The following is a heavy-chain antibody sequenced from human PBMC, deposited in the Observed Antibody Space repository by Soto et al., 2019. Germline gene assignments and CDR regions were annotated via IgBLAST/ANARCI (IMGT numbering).Heavy chain of an antibody. Sequence: QVYLVESGGGVVQPGRSLRLSCAASGFTFNNYNMHWVRQAPGKGLEWVTRISYAGSNKNYPDSVKGGFIISRDNSENTLSLQMNSLRLEDTAVYYCASDTSDILGFDYWGQGSLVTVSS. V-gene: IGHV3-30*03. D-gene: IGHD3-9*01. CDR3: ASDTSDILGFDY. J-gene: IGHJ4*02. CDR1: GFTFNNYN. CDR2: ISYAGSNK.